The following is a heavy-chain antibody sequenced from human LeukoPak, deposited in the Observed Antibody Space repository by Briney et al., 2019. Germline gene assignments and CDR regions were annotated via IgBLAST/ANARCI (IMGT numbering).Heavy chain of an antibody. CDR2: SWYDGSTK. Sequence: GALRLSCAASGFNLRTYGMHWVRQAPGKGLEWVALSWYDGSTKYYADSVKGRFSISRDSSKNTVYLQMDGLRAEDTAVYYCARDTTLVTLYYFDSWGQGTLVTVSS. CDR3: ARDTTLVTLYYFDS. V-gene: IGHV3-33*01. CDR1: GFNLRTYG. D-gene: IGHD2-21*02. J-gene: IGHJ4*02.